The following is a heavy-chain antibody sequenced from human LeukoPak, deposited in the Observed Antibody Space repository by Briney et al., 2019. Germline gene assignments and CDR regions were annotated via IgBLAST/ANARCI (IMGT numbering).Heavy chain of an antibody. CDR1: GFTFSTYS. CDR2: ISSGSSTI. CDR3: ASRRESFDY. V-gene: IGHV3-48*02. J-gene: IGHJ4*02. Sequence: GGSLRLSCAASGFTFSTYSMNWVRQAPGKGLEWVSYISSGSSTIYYADSMKGRFTISRDNAKNLLYLQMNSLRDEDTAVYYCASRRESFDYWGQGTLVTVSS.